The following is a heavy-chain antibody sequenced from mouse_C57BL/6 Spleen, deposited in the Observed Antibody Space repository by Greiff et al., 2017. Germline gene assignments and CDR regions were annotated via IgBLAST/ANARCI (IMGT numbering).Heavy chain of an antibody. CDR1: GYTFTSYW. CDR2: IYPSDSET. CDR3: AKTHYYGNHV. D-gene: IGHD1-1*01. J-gene: IGHJ1*03. V-gene: IGHV1-61*01. Sequence: VQLKQPGAELVRPGSSVKLSCKASGYTFTSYWMDWVKQRPGQGLEWIGNIYPSDSETHYNQKFKDKATLTVDKSSSTAYMQLSSLTSEDSAVYYCAKTHYYGNHVWGTGTTVTVSS.